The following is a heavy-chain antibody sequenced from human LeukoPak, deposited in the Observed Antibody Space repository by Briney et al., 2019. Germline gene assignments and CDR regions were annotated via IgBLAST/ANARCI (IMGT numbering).Heavy chain of an antibody. Sequence: PGRSLTLSCAASGFTFSSIGMNWVRQAPGKGPEWVSTITRSGPDTYYADSVKGRFTIFGDNSKNTLYLQMNSLRAEDTAGNNWAKGSHGSRYYFDYWGQATLVTVSS. CDR1: GFTFSSIG. J-gene: IGHJ4*02. CDR3: AKGSHGSRYYFDY. V-gene: IGHV3-23*01. D-gene: IGHD6-13*01. CDR2: ITRSGPDT.